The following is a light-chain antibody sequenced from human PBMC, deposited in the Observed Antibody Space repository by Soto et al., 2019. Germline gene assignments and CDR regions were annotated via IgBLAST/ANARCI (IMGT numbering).Light chain of an antibody. Sequence: EIGLTQSPGTISLSQGERATXSCRASQIISNILLAWYQQKLGQPPRLLIRGTYNRSTGIQDSFGGGGSGTDFTLTISRLETEDFAVYYWEYYGTTISFVGGT. CDR1: QIISNIL. CDR3: EYYGTTIS. V-gene: IGKV3-20*01. J-gene: IGKJ4*01. CDR2: GTY.